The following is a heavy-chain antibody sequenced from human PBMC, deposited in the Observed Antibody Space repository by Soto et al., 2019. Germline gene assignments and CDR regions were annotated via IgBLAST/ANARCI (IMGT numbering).Heavy chain of an antibody. Sequence: GSLRLSCAASGFTFSSYWMSWVRQAPGKGLEWVANIKQDGSEKYYVDSVKGRFTISRDNAKNSLYLQMNSLRAEDTGVYYCVRDGRRITIFGVVIKYYYYGMDVWGQGTTVTVSS. CDR3: VRDGRRITIFGVVIKYYYYGMDV. V-gene: IGHV3-7*03. CDR1: GFTFSSYW. CDR2: IKQDGSEK. D-gene: IGHD3-3*01. J-gene: IGHJ6*02.